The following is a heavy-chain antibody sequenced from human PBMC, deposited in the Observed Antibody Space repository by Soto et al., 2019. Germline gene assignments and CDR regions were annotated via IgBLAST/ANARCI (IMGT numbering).Heavy chain of an antibody. Sequence: SETLSLTCAVSGGSISSSNWWSWVRQPPGKGLEWIGEIYHSGSTNYNPSLKSRVTISVDKSKNQFSLKLSSVTAADTAVYYCARVPLGTARPHYYYYGMDVWGQGTTVTVSS. CDR2: IYHSGST. J-gene: IGHJ6*02. CDR1: GGSISSSNW. D-gene: IGHD6-6*01. V-gene: IGHV4-4*02. CDR3: ARVPLGTARPHYYYYGMDV.